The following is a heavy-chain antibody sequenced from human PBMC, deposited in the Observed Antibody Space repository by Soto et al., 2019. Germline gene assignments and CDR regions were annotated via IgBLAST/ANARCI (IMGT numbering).Heavy chain of an antibody. CDR3: ARAGYDSSGYYSIFDY. V-gene: IGHV3-11*06. CDR2: ISSSSYT. CDR1: GFTFSDYY. J-gene: IGHJ4*02. Sequence: GGSLRLSCAASGFTFSDYYISWICQAPGKGLEWVSYISSSSYTNYADSVKGRFTISRDNAKNSLYLQMNSLRAEDTAVYYCARAGYDSSGYYSIFDYWGQGTLVTVSS. D-gene: IGHD3-22*01.